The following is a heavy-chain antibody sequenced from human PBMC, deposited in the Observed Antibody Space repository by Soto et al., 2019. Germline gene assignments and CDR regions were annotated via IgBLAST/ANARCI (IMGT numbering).Heavy chain of an antibody. D-gene: IGHD7-27*01. J-gene: IGHJ6*02. Sequence: PGESLKISCKGSGYSFTSYWIGWVRQMPGKGLEWMGIIYPGDSDTRYSPSFQGQVTISADKSISTAYLQWSSLKASDTAMYYCARHDWGSGYYYGMDVWGQGTTVTVSS. V-gene: IGHV5-51*01. CDR2: IYPGDSDT. CDR3: ARHDWGSGYYYGMDV. CDR1: GYSFTSYW.